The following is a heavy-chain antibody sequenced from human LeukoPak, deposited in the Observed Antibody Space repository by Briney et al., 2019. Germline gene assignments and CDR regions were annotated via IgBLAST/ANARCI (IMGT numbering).Heavy chain of an antibody. CDR2: IKQDGSEQ. CDR3: ARDPSGDGPSYGAFDI. J-gene: IGHJ3*02. CDR1: GFTFHSNW. D-gene: IGHD3-10*01. V-gene: IGHV3-7*01. Sequence: GGSLRLSCESSGFTFHSNWSSWVRQAPGKGLEWVANIKQDGSEQVYVDSVKGRFIVSRDNAKNSLYLQMNALRAEDTSVYYCARDPSGDGPSYGAFDIWGQGTVVTVSS.